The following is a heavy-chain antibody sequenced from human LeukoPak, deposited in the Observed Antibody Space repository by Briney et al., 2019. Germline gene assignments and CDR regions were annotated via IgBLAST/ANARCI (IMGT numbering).Heavy chain of an antibody. J-gene: IGHJ4*02. V-gene: IGHV3-48*04. CDR3: ASGSRGYVEPYYFDY. CDR2: ISSSSSTI. Sequence: GGSLRPSCAASGFTFSSYSMNWVRQAPGKGLEWVSYISSSSSTIYYADSVKGRFTISRDNAKNSLYLQMNSLRAEDTAVYYCASGSRGYVEPYYFDYWGQGTLVTVSS. CDR1: GFTFSSYS. D-gene: IGHD5-12*01.